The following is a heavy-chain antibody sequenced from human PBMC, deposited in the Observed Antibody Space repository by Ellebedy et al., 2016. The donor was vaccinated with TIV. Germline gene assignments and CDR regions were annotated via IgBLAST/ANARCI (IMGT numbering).Heavy chain of an antibody. V-gene: IGHV4-59*01. D-gene: IGHD1-14*01. CDR3: ARYEPSSMKSLDN. J-gene: IGHJ4*02. Sequence: MPSETLSLTCTVSGGSINGYYWSWVRQPPGRPLEWLGYVHYSGGTNYNPSLKSRLAISVDTSKNQFSLKVSSVTAADTAVYYCARYEPSSMKSLDNWGQGALVTVSS. CDR1: GGSINGYY. CDR2: VHYSGGT.